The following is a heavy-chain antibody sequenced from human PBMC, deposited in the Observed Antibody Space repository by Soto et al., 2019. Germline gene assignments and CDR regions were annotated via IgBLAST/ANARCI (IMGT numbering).Heavy chain of an antibody. CDR2: ISYDGSNK. CDR1: GFTFSSYA. V-gene: IGHV3-30-3*01. CDR3: ARFPPTFIVATIDAFDI. D-gene: IGHD5-12*01. J-gene: IGHJ3*02. Sequence: GGSLRLSCAASGFTFSSYAMHWVRQAPGKGLEWVAVISYDGSNKYYADSVKGRFTISRDNSKNTLYLQMNSLRAEDTAVYYCARFPPTFIVATIDAFDIWGQGTMVTVSS.